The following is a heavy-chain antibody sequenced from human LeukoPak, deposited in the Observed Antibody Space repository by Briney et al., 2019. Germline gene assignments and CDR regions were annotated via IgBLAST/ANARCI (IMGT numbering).Heavy chain of an antibody. J-gene: IGHJ3*02. CDR1: GFTFSSYE. D-gene: IGHD5-18*01. V-gene: IGHV3-48*03. Sequence: GGSLRLSCAASGFTFSSYEMNWVRQAPGKGLEWVSYISSSGGTIYYADSVKGRFTISRDNAKNSLYLQMNSLRAEDTAVYYCARDFRPPFGYGYHSGAFDIWGQGTMVTVSS. CDR2: ISSSGGTI. CDR3: ARDFRPPFGYGYHSGAFDI.